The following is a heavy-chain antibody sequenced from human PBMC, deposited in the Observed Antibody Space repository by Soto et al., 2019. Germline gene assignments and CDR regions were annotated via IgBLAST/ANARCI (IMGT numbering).Heavy chain of an antibody. J-gene: IGHJ4*02. CDR2: INAGTGDT. V-gene: IGHV1-3*01. Sequence: ALVKVSWKASGSTFSNYAMHWVCQAPGQRLEWMGWINAGTGDTKYSQKFQGRVTITRDTSASTAYMELSSLRSEDTAVYYGATMIAGNVHWGQGTLVTVS. CDR3: ATMIAGNVH. D-gene: IGHD1-20*01. CDR1: GSTFSNYA.